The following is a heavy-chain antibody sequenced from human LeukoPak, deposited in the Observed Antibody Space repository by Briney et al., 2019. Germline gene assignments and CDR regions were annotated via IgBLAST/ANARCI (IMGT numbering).Heavy chain of an antibody. CDR2: ISPNTGDT. CDR3: ARDGGLDN. Sequence: ASVKVSCKASGYTFTDYYVHWLRQAPGQGLEWMGWISPNTGDTKSAQKFQGRVAMTRDTSITTVYMDLSSLRSDDTAVYYCARDGGLDNWGQGTVVTVSS. CDR1: GYTFTDYY. J-gene: IGHJ3*02. V-gene: IGHV1-2*02. D-gene: IGHD2-15*01.